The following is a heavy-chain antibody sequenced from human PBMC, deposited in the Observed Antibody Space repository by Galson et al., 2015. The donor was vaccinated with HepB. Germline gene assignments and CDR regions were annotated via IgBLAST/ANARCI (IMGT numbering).Heavy chain of an antibody. J-gene: IGHJ2*01. CDR1: GFPFSSHW. CDR2: IHSDGRTT. CDR3: ARQQRNIVVVPEIACFDL. D-gene: IGHD2-21*01. Sequence: SLRLSRAASGFPFSSHWMHWVRQTPGKGLQWVSRIHSDGRTTGYADSVKGRFTISRDNAKTTLYLQMNSLRVEDTAIYYCARQQRNIVVVPEIACFDLWGRGTLVSVSS. V-gene: IGHV3-74*01.